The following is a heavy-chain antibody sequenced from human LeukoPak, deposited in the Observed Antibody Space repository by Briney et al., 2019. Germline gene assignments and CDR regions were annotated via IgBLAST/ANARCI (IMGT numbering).Heavy chain of an antibody. J-gene: IGHJ6*02. Sequence: ASVKVSCKVSGYTLTELSMHWVRQAPGKGLEWMGGFDPEDGETIYAQKFQGRVTMTEDTSTDTAYMELSSLRSEDTAVYYCATGLRLFDYYYHGMDVWGQGTRVTVSS. CDR1: GYTLTELS. D-gene: IGHD3-16*01. CDR3: ATGLRLFDYYYHGMDV. V-gene: IGHV1-24*01. CDR2: FDPEDGET.